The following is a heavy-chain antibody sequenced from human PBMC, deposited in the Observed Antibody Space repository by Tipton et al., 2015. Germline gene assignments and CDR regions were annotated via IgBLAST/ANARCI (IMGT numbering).Heavy chain of an antibody. D-gene: IGHD6-19*01. CDR1: GFTLGNYW. J-gene: IGHJ4*02. CDR3: ARGFGAVANDY. CDR2: IFNDGSAT. Sequence: GSLRLSCAASGFTLGNYWMHWVRQAPGKGLVWVSRIFNDGSATNYADSVKGRFTISRDNAKNTLYLQMNSLRDEDTAVYYCARGFGAVANDYWGQGTLFSVSS. V-gene: IGHV3-74*01.